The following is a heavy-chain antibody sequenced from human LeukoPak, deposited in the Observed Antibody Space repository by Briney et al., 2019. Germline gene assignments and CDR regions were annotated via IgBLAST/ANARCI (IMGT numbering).Heavy chain of an antibody. CDR3: ARDCSSWYYYYYGMDV. D-gene: IGHD6-13*01. V-gene: IGHV3-21*01. Sequence: PGGSLRLSCAASGFTFSSYSMNWVRQVPGKGLEWVSSISSSSSYIYYADSVKGRFTISRDNAKNSLYLQMNSLRDEDTAVYYCARDCSSWYYYYYGMDVWGQGTTVTVSS. J-gene: IGHJ6*02. CDR2: ISSSSSYI. CDR1: GFTFSSYS.